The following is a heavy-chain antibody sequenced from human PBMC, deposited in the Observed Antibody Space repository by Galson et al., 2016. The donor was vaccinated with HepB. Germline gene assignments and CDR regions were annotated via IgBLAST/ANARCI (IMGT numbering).Heavy chain of an antibody. J-gene: IGHJ3*02. CDR3: AKVGRFRALNDAFDI. V-gene: IGHV3-9*01. Sequence: SLRLSCAASDFMFADYAMHWVRQAPGEGLEWLSGISWESGVIVYADSVKDRFNISRDNAKNSLYLQMNSLRVEDTALYYCAKVGRFRALNDAFDIWGQGTMVTV. CDR2: ISWESGVI. CDR1: DFMFADYA.